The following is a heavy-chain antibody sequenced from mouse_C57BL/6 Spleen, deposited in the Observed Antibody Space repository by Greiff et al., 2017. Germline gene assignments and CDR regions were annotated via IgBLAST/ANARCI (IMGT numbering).Heavy chain of an antibody. D-gene: IGHD1-1*01. CDR3: ARANYGSRKGFAY. CDR2: INPYNGGT. J-gene: IGHJ3*01. Sequence: EVQLQQSGPVLVKPGASVKMSCKASGYTFTDYYMNWVKQSHGKSLEWIGVINPYNGGTSYNQKFKGKATLTVDKSSSTAYMELNSLTSEDSAVYYCARANYGSRKGFAYWGKGTLVTVSA. V-gene: IGHV1-19*01. CDR1: GYTFTDYY.